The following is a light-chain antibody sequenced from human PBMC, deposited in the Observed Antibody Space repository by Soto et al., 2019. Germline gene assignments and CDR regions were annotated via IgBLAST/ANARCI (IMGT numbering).Light chain of an antibody. J-gene: IGLJ1*01. CDR2: QVS. Sequence: QSALTQPASVSGSPGQSITISCTGTSSDVGGYYYVSWYQHHPGKAPKLMIYQVSNRPSGVSNRFSGSKSGNTASLTISGLQAEDEADYYCAAWDDSLTGPVFGTGTKLTVL. CDR3: AAWDDSLTGPV. CDR1: SSDVGGYYY. V-gene: IGLV2-14*01.